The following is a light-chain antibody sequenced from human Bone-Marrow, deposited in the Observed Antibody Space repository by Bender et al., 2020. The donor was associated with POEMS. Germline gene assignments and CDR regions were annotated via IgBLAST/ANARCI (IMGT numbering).Light chain of an antibody. Sequence: QSALTQPASLSGSPGQSITISCAGTSSDVGGYDYVSWYQQHPGKAPKLIISNVSNRPSGISNRFSGSKSGNTASLTISGLQAEDEADYYCCSYSSTSTLVFGGGTKLTVL. CDR2: NVS. J-gene: IGLJ3*02. V-gene: IGLV2-14*01. CDR3: CSYSSTSTLV. CDR1: SSDVGGYDY.